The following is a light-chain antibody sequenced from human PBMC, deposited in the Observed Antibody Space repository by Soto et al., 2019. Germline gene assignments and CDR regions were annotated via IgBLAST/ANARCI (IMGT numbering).Light chain of an antibody. V-gene: IGKV1-16*01. J-gene: IGKJ1*01. CDR1: QNINNY. Sequence: DIQMTQSPSSLSASEGDRVTITCRASQNINNYLNWYQQKLGQAPKLLIYAASSLQSGVPSRFSGSGSGTEFTLTISSLQPDDFATYYCQQYNTYPWTFGQGTKVEIK. CDR3: QQYNTYPWT. CDR2: AAS.